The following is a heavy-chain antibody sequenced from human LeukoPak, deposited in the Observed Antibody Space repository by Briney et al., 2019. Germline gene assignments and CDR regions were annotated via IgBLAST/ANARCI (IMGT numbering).Heavy chain of an antibody. V-gene: IGHV3-7*01. CDR1: GFTFSDYY. Sequence: HPGGSLRLSCAASGFTFSDYYMSWIRQAPGKGLEWVANIKRDGSEKYYVDSVKGRFTISRDNAKNSLYLQMNSLRAEDTAVYSCARPRGSWFAFDIWGQGRMVTVSS. CDR3: ARPRGSWFAFDI. D-gene: IGHD6-13*01. J-gene: IGHJ3*02. CDR2: IKRDGSEK.